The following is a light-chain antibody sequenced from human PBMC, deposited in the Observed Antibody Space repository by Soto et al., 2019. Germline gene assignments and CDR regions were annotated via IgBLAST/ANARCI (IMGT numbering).Light chain of an antibody. J-gene: IGLJ3*02. CDR3: GAWDTRLSCGRAV. CDR1: SSNIGNNY. V-gene: IGLV1-51*01. CDR2: DNN. Sequence: QSVLTQPPSVSAAPGQRVSISCSGNSSNIGNNYVSWYQQFPGTAPRLLIYDNNQRPSGIPARFSGSKSGTSATLDITGRQTWDEADFYCGAWDTRLSCGRAVFGGGTKRTV.